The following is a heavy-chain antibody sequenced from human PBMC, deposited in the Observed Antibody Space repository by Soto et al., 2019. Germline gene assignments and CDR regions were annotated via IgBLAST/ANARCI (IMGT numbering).Heavy chain of an antibody. J-gene: IGHJ6*02. CDR1: GGNIIGYG. D-gene: IGHD6-13*01. CDR2: IYYSGST. CDR3: ARAKGVWARPYGMDV. Sequence: PSVTLCVTCSVAGGNIIGYGWSWIRQKTGKGLEWIGYIYYSGSTNYNPSLKSRITINPDTSKNQFSLQLNSVTPEDTAVYYCARAKGVWARPYGMDVWGQGTTVTVSS. V-gene: IGHV4-59*12.